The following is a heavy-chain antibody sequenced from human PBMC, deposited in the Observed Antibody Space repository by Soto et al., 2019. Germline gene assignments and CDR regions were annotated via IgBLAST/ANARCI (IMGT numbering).Heavy chain of an antibody. CDR2: IAWNSDII. J-gene: IGHJ6*02. D-gene: IGHD3-10*01. CDR3: AKDHYGSAIYGMYV. Sequence: EVQLVESGGGLVQPGRSLRLSCAASGFRFEDYAMHWVWQAPGKGLEWVSGIAWNSDIIGYADSVKGRFTISRDNGKNSLYLQMNSLRHEDTALYYCAKDHYGSAIYGMYVWGQGTTVTVSS. CDR1: GFRFEDYA. V-gene: IGHV3-9*01.